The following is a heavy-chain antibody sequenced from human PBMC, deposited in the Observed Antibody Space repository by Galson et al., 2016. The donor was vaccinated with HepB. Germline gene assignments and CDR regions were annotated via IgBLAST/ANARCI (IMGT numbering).Heavy chain of an antibody. Sequence: SVKVSCKASGGTFSTYDFNWVRQAPGQGLEWMGGISHIFVTTEYAQEFQGRVTITADESTSTGYMEISSLRSEDTAVYYCATVRRDTSSSGQFYYFYMDVWGIGTTVTVSS. CDR1: GGTFSTYD. J-gene: IGHJ6*03. CDR2: ISHIFVTT. D-gene: IGHD6-6*01. V-gene: IGHV1-69*13. CDR3: ATVRRDTSSSGQFYYFYMDV.